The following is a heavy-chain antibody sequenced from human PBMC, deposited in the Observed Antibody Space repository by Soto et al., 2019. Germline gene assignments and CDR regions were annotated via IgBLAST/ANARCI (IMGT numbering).Heavy chain of an antibody. CDR3: AQNYDSSGYGAFDI. J-gene: IGHJ3*02. CDR2: IYSGGST. D-gene: IGHD3-22*01. V-gene: IGHV3-53*02. Sequence: EVQLVETGGGLIQPGGSLRLSCAASGFTVSSNYMSWVRQAPGKGLEWVSVIYSGGSTYYADSVKGRFTISRDNSKNTLYLQMNSLSAEDTAVYYCAQNYDSSGYGAFDIWGQGTMVTVSS. CDR1: GFTVSSNY.